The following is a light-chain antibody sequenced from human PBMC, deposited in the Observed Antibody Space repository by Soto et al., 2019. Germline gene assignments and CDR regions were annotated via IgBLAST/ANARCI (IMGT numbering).Light chain of an antibody. J-gene: IGKJ3*01. CDR2: GAS. Sequence: EIVLTQSPGTLSLSPGERAILTCRASQSVTSGFLAWYQQRPGQAPRLLIYGASTRASGIPDRFSGSGSGTDFTLIISRLAPEDFAMYYCHQYGSSPLTFCPGTKVEIK. CDR1: QSVTSGF. V-gene: IGKV3-20*01. CDR3: HQYGSSPLT.